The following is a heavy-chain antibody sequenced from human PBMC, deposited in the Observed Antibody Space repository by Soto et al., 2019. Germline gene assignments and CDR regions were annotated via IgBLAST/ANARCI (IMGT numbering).Heavy chain of an antibody. Sequence: PSETLSLTCTVSGGSISSSSYYWGWIRQPPGKGLEWIGSIYYSGSTYYNPSLKSRVTISVDTSKNQFSLKLSSVTAADTAVYYCARVYCSSTSCYLNGARTSNSNYPPLDVWGKGTTVTVSS. D-gene: IGHD2-2*01. CDR1: GGSISSSSYY. CDR3: ARVYCSSTSCYLNGARTSNSNYPPLDV. V-gene: IGHV4-39*01. CDR2: IYYSGST. J-gene: IGHJ6*04.